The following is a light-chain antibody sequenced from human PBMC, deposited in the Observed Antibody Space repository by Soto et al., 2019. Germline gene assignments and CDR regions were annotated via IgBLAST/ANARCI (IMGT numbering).Light chain of an antibody. J-gene: IGLJ2*01. CDR3: QTWGTGIVV. Sequence: VVTQSPSASASLGASVKLTCTLSSGHSSYAIAWHQQQPEKGPRYWMKLNSDGSHSKGDGIPDRFSGSSSGAERYLTISSLQSEDEADYYCQTWGTGIVVFGGGTQLTVL. V-gene: IGLV4-69*01. CDR2: LNSDGSH. CDR1: SGHSSYA.